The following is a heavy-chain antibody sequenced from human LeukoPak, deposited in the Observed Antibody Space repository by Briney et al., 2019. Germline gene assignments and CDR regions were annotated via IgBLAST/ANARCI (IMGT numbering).Heavy chain of an antibody. CDR1: GFTFSSYS. CDR3: ARDGITIFGVVIMDY. D-gene: IGHD3-3*01. CDR2: ISSSSSYI. V-gene: IGHV3-21*01. J-gene: IGHJ4*02. Sequence: PGGSLRLSCAASGFTFSSYSMNWVRQAPGKGLEWVSSISSSSSYIYYADSVKGRFTISRDNAKNSLYLQMNSLRAEDTAVYYCARDGITIFGVVIMDYWGQGTLVTVSS.